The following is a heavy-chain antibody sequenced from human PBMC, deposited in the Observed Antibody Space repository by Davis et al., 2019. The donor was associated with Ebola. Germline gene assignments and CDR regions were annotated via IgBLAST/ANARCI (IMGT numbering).Heavy chain of an antibody. CDR2: IGHDGTNT. J-gene: IGHJ4*02. V-gene: IGHV3-33*06. CDR1: GFTFGDYA. D-gene: IGHD4-17*01. Sequence: GESLKISCAASGFTFGDYAMSWVRQAPGKGLEWVAVIGHDGTNTYYADSLKGRFTISKDNSKNTLYLQMNSLRVEDSAIYYCAKDADEDDYGLFDYWGQGALVSVSS. CDR3: AKDADEDDYGLFDY.